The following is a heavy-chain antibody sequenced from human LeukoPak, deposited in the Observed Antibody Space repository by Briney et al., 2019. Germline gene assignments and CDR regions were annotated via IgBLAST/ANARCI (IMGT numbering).Heavy chain of an antibody. CDR1: GGSISTYY. Sequence: SETLSLTCTVSGGSISTYYWSWIRQSPGKGLEWLAYIGYRGSTTYNPSLRSRVTISVDTSRNQFSLKLSSVTAADTAVYYCARSRSGYSYDHAAFEIWGQGTLVTVSS. CDR3: ARSRSGYSYDHAAFEI. J-gene: IGHJ3*02. CDR2: IGYRGST. V-gene: IGHV4-59*01. D-gene: IGHD5-18*01.